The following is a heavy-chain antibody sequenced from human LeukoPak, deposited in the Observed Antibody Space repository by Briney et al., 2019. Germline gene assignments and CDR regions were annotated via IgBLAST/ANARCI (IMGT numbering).Heavy chain of an antibody. D-gene: IGHD5-12*01. Sequence: MSSETLSLTCTVSGGSISSSSYYWGWIRQPPGKGLEWIGSIYYSGSTHYNPSLKSRVTISVDTSKNQFSLKLSSVTAADTAVYYCARQEGYLYWFDPWGQGTLVTVSS. CDR1: GGSISSSSYY. J-gene: IGHJ5*02. CDR2: IYYSGST. CDR3: ARQEGYLYWFDP. V-gene: IGHV4-39*01.